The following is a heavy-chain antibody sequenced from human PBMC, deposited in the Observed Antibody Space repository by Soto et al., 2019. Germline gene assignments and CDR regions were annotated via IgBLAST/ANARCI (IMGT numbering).Heavy chain of an antibody. V-gene: IGHV3-33*01. D-gene: IGHD2-15*01. J-gene: IGHJ4*02. CDR2: IWYDGSNK. CDR3: ARVRVVVGATIDS. CDR1: GFTFSSYG. Sequence: GGSLRLSCAASGFTFSSYGMHWVRQAPGKGLEWVAVIWYDGSNKYYADSVKGRFTISRDNSKNTLYLQMNSLRFDDTAVYYCARVRVVVGATIDSWGQGILVTVSS.